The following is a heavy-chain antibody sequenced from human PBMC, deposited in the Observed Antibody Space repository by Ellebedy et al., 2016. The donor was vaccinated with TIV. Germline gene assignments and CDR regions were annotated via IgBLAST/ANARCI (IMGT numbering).Heavy chain of an antibody. CDR2: FNPNDGST. Sequence: AASVKVSCKASGYLFTIYYMHWVRQAPGQGLEWMGIFNPNDGSTDYAQKFQDRFTMTRDTSTTTVYMELSSLRSDDTAVYFCAREVGRGWFDPWGQGTLVTVSS. V-gene: IGHV1-46*01. CDR3: AREVGRGWFDP. CDR1: GYLFTIYY. J-gene: IGHJ5*02.